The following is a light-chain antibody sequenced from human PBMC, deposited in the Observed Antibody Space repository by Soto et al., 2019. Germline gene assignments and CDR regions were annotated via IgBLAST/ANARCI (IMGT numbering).Light chain of an antibody. CDR3: QLRSNWPLT. CDR2: DAS. V-gene: IGKV3-11*01. CDR1: QSVSSY. J-gene: IGKJ4*01. Sequence: EIVLTQSPATLSSSPGERATLSCRASQSVSSYLAWYQQKPGQAPRLLIYDASNRATDIPARFSGSGSGTDFTLTISRLEPEDFAVYSCQLRSNWPLTFGAGTKVEIK.